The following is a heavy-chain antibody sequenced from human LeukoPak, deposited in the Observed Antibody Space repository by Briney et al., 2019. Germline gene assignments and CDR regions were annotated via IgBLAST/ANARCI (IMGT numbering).Heavy chain of an antibody. D-gene: IGHD3-16*01. CDR2: IYYSGST. CDR3: ARRGWGGNNWFDP. V-gene: IGHV4-31*03. J-gene: IGHJ5*02. Sequence: PSETLSLTCTVSGGSISSGGYYWSWIRQHPGKGLEWIGYIYYSGSTYYNPSLKSRVTISVDTSKNQFSLKLSSVTAADTAVYYCARRGWGGNNWFDPWGQGTLVTVS. CDR1: GGSISSGGYY.